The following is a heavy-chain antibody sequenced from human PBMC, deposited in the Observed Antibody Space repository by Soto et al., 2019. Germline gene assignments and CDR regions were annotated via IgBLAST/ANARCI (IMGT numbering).Heavy chain of an antibody. CDR3: ARGNSGRISRPYYYYMDV. V-gene: IGHV1-8*01. CDR1: GYTFTSYD. D-gene: IGHD7-27*01. Sequence: ASVTASCTASGYTFTSYDINWVRQATGQGLEWMGWMNPNSGNTGYAQKFQVRVTMTRNTSIRTAYMELSSLRSEDTAVYYCARGNSGRISRPYYYYMDVWGKGTTVTVSS. CDR2: MNPNSGNT. J-gene: IGHJ6*03.